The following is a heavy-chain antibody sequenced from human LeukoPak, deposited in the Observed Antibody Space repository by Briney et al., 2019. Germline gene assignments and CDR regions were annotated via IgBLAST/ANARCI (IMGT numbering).Heavy chain of an antibody. CDR3: ARAYNSHFDY. J-gene: IGHJ4*02. CDR1: VFTFSSCW. Sequence: GGSLRLSCAASVFTFSSCWMHWVRHAPGKRLLCVSRIKSEVRSSSDAGTAKSRFSISRDDAKKTRYLQMNSLRAEDTAVYYCARAYNSHFDYWGQGALVTVSS. V-gene: IGHV3-74*01. CDR2: IKSEVRSS. D-gene: IGHD1-1*01.